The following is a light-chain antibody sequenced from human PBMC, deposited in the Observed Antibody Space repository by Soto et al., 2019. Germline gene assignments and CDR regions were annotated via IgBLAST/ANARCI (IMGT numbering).Light chain of an antibody. CDR3: QQYNTWLT. J-gene: IGKJ4*01. Sequence: EIVMTQSPTTLSLYPGERATLSCRASQSVSSNLAWYQQKPGQAPRLLIHGASTRATGIPARFSGSGSGTEFTLTISSLQSGDFAVYYCQQYNTWLTFGGGTKVEIK. CDR2: GAS. V-gene: IGKV3-15*01. CDR1: QSVSSN.